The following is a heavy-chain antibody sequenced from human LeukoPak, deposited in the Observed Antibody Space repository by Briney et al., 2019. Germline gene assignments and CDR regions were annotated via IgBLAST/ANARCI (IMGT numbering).Heavy chain of an antibody. CDR2: TSSSSSYI. CDR1: GFTFSSYS. J-gene: IGHJ3*02. V-gene: IGHV3-21*01. D-gene: IGHD4-23*01. CDR3: ARDFAVVTVPDAFDI. Sequence: GGSLRLSCAASGFTFSSYSMNWVRQAPGKGLEWVSSTSSSSSYIYYADSVKGRFTISRDNAKNSLYLQMNSLRAEDTAVYYCARDFAVVTVPDAFDIWGQGTMVTVSS.